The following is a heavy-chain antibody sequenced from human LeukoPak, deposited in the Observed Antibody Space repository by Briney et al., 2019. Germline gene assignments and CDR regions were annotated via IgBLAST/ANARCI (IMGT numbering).Heavy chain of an antibody. Sequence: GGSLRLSCAASGFTFSSYAMSWVRQAPGKGLEWVSVISGSGGSTYYADSVKGRFTISRDNSKNTLYLQMNSLRAEDTAVYYCANGRPGYCSGGSCYTFDYWGQGTLVTVSS. CDR3: ANGRPGYCSGGSCYTFDY. V-gene: IGHV3-23*01. J-gene: IGHJ4*02. CDR2: ISGSGGST. D-gene: IGHD2-15*01. CDR1: GFTFSSYA.